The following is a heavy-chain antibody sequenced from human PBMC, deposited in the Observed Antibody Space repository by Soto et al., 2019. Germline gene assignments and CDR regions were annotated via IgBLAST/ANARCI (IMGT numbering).Heavy chain of an antibody. CDR2: IYNSGST. CDR1: GGSISSYY. V-gene: IGHV4-59*01. Sequence: SETLSLTCTVSGGSISSYYWSWIRQPPGKGLEWIGYIYNSGSTNYNPSLKSRVTISVDTSKNQFSLKLSFVTAADTAVYYCAKDLGLVAGASNDAFDIWGQGTMVTVSS. CDR3: AKDLGLVAGASNDAFDI. D-gene: IGHD6-19*01. J-gene: IGHJ3*02.